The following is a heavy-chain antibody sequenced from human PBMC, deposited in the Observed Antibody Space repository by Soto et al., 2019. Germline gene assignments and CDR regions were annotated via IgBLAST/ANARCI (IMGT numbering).Heavy chain of an antibody. Sequence: QVQLVQSGAEVKKPGASVKVSCKPSGYTFTSYGITWVRQAPGQGLEWMGWVNIYEGSTNYAQKFQGRVTMTTDTSTSTVYLELRSLRSDDTAIYYCARERGAYADGDSWGQGTLVTVSS. V-gene: IGHV1-18*01. CDR1: GYTFTSYG. CDR2: VNIYEGST. J-gene: IGHJ4*02. D-gene: IGHD2-21*01. CDR3: ARERGAYADGDS.